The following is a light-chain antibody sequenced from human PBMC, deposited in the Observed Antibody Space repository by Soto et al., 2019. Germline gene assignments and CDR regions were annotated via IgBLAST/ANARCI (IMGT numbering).Light chain of an antibody. CDR3: CSFADFTYV. Sequence: QYALTQPPSVSGSPGQSITISCTGTSSDIGSYDLVSWYQQHPGTAPKLIIYEVTKRPSGVSTRFSGSKSGNPASLTISGLQAVDEADYYCCSFADFTYVFGTGTKVTVL. J-gene: IGLJ1*01. CDR1: SSDIGSYDL. V-gene: IGLV2-23*02. CDR2: EVT.